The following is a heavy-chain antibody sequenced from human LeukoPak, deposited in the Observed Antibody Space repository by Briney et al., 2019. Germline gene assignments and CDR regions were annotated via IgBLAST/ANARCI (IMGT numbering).Heavy chain of an antibody. J-gene: IGHJ4*02. Sequence: GGSLRLSCAASGFTFSSYWMSWVRQAPGKGLEWVSRINTDGSSTNYADSVKGRFTISRDNAKNTLYLQMNGLRAEDTAVYYCARDPSSVGDYWGQGTLVTVSS. V-gene: IGHV3-74*01. CDR2: INTDGSST. D-gene: IGHD1-26*01. CDR1: GFTFSSYW. CDR3: ARDPSSVGDY.